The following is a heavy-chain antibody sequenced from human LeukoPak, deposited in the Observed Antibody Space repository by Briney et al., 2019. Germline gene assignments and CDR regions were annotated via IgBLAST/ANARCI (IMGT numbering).Heavy chain of an antibody. CDR2: INWNGGST. CDR3: ARDGPGYSSSWYGDY. CDR1: GFTFDDYG. V-gene: IGHV3-20*04. Sequence: GGSLRLSCAASGFTFDDYGMSWVRQAPGKGLEWVSGINWNGGSTGYADSVKGRFTISRDNAKNSLYPQMNSLRAEDTALYYCARDGPGYSSSWYGDYWGQGTLVTVSS. J-gene: IGHJ4*02. D-gene: IGHD6-13*01.